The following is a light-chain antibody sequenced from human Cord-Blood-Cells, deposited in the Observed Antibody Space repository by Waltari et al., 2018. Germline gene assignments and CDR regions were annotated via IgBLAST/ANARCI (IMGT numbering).Light chain of an antibody. CDR3: QQRSNWLT. V-gene: IGKV3-11*01. CDR2: DSS. Sequence: ELVLTQSPATLSLSPGESATLSCRASQSVSSYLSCYQQKPGQAPRLLIYDSSNRTNGISARFSGSGAWTDFTLTISSLDPEDFAVYYCQQRSNWLTFGGGTKVEIK. CDR1: QSVSSY. J-gene: IGKJ4*01.